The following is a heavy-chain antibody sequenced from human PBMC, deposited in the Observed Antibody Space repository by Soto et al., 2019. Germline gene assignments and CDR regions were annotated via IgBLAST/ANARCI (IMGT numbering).Heavy chain of an antibody. CDR1: GGSFSGYY. D-gene: IGHD6-13*01. V-gene: IGHV4-34*01. J-gene: IGHJ6*02. Sequence: PSETLSLTCAVYGGSFSGYYWSWIRQPPGKGLEWIGEINHSGSTNYNPSLKSRVTISVDTSKNQFSLKLSSVTAADTAVYYCARGAGGSSWYYYGMDVWGQGTTVTVSS. CDR2: INHSGST. CDR3: ARGAGGSSWYYYGMDV.